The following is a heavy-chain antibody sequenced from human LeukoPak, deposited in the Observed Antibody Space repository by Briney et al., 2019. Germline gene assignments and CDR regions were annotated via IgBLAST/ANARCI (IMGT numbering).Heavy chain of an antibody. CDR1: GDSVSSNSAA. Sequence: SQALSLTCAISGDSVSSNSAAWNWMRQSPSRGLEWLERTYYRSKWYNDYAVSVKSRITINPDTSKNQFSLQLNSVTPEDTAVYYCARNPISNRGENWFDPWGQGTLVTVSS. CDR3: ARNPISNRGENWFDP. D-gene: IGHD2/OR15-2a*01. V-gene: IGHV6-1*01. CDR2: TYYRSKWYN. J-gene: IGHJ5*02.